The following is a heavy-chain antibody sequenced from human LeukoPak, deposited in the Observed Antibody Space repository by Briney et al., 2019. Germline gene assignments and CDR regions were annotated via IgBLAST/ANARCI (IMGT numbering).Heavy chain of an antibody. J-gene: IGHJ4*02. D-gene: IGHD3-10*01. CDR1: GFTFSSYA. V-gene: IGHV3-23*01. Sequence: GGSLRLSCAASGFTFSSYAMSWVRQAPGKGLEWVSAISGSGGSTYYADSVKGRFTISRDNSKNTLYLQMNSLRAEDTAVYYCASMVRGVSIALSNKWYYFDYWGQGTLVTVSS. CDR2: ISGSGGST. CDR3: ASMVRGVSIALSNKWYYFDY.